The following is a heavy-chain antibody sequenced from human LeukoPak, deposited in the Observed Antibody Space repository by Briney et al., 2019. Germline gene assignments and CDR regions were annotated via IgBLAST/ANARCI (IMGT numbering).Heavy chain of an antibody. CDR3: ATLPPNYDSSGYSYLQDY. J-gene: IGHJ4*02. V-gene: IGHV3-21*01. Sequence: GGSLRLSCAASGFTFSSYSMNWVRQAPGKGLEWVSSISRSSTYIYYADSVKGRFTISRDNAKSSLYLQMNSLRAENTAVYYCATLPPNYDSSGYSYLQDYWGQGTLVTVSS. CDR2: ISRSSTYI. D-gene: IGHD3-22*01. CDR1: GFTFSSYS.